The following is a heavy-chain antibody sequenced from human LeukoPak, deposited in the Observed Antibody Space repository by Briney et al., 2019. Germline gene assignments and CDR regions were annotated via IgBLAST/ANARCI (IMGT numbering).Heavy chain of an antibody. CDR1: GGSVSGYY. V-gene: IGHV4-59*02. CDR2: VYYSGST. Sequence: SETLSLTCVVSGGSVSGYYWGWIRQPPGRGLEWIGYVYYSGSTNYNPSFKSRITISVDTSRNQFSLQLSSVTAADTAVYYCARTGHAYNWNYPAFDYWGQGTLVTVSS. J-gene: IGHJ4*02. CDR3: ARTGHAYNWNYPAFDY. D-gene: IGHD1-7*01.